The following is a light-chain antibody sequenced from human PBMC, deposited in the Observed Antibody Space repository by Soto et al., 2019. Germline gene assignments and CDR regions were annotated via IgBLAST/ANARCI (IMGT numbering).Light chain of an antibody. CDR3: LQDYTFPYT. Sequence: DIQMTQPTSSVSASVGDRVTITCRASQGISSWLAWYQQKPGKAPKLLIYAASSLQSGVPSRFSGRGSATDFTLTITSLQPEDFATYYCLQDYTFPYTFGQGTKVDIK. V-gene: IGKV1-12*01. J-gene: IGKJ2*01. CDR1: QGISSW. CDR2: AAS.